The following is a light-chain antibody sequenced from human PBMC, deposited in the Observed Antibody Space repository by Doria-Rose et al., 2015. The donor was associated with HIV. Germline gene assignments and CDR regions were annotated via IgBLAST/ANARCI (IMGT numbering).Light chain of an antibody. CDR2: DAS. V-gene: IGKV3-20*01. CDR1: QRVKSSY. J-gene: IGKJ5*01. CDR3: QQYGTSRGT. Sequence: LTQSPGTLSLSPGERATLSCRASQRVKSSYLAWYQHKPDQAPRLLIYDASTRATGIPDRFSGSGSGTDFTLSSSRLEPEDVAVYYCQQYGTSRGTFGQGTRLEIK.